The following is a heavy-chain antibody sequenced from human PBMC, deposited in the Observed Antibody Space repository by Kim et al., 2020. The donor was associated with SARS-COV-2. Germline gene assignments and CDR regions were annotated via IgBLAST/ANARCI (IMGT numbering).Heavy chain of an antibody. CDR3: ARGRRMYCSAGDGYNWFDP. V-gene: IGHV4-34*01. CDR1: GGSFRGSY. Sequence: SETLSLTCAVYGGSFRGSYCSWIRQPPGKGLEWIGEINHSGSTNYNPSLTSRVTISVDTSKSQFSLKLSSVTAADTAVYFCARGRRMYCSAGDGYNWFDPWGQGTLVTVSS. CDR2: INHSGST. D-gene: IGHD2-15*01. J-gene: IGHJ5*02.